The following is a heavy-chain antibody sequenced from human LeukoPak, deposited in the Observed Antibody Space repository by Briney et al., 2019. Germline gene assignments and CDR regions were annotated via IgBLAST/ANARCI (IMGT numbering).Heavy chain of an antibody. D-gene: IGHD3-9*01. Sequence: GTSVKVSCKASGFTFTSSAMQWVRQARGQRLEWIGWIVVGSGNTNYAQKFQERVTITRDMSTSTAYMELSSLRSEDTAVYYCAKDHRSLRVLRYFDWPTIKGSKFPDAFDIWGQGTMVTVSS. CDR1: GFTFTSSA. J-gene: IGHJ3*02. V-gene: IGHV1-58*02. CDR3: AKDHRSLRVLRYFDWPTIKGSKFPDAFDI. CDR2: IVVGSGNT.